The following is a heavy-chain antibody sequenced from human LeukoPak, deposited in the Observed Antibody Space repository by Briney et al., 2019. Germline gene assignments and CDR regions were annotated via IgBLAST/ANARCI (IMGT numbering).Heavy chain of an antibody. D-gene: IGHD3-22*01. CDR2: IIPIFGTA. CDR3: ARGAYYDSSGYPAYYFDY. Sequence: SVKVSCKASGGTFSSYAISWVRQAPGQGLEWMGGIIPIFGTANYAQKFQGRVTITADESTSTAYMELSSLRSEDTAVYYCARGAYYDSSGYPAYYFDYWGRGTLVTVSS. V-gene: IGHV1-69*01. J-gene: IGHJ4*02. CDR1: GGTFSSYA.